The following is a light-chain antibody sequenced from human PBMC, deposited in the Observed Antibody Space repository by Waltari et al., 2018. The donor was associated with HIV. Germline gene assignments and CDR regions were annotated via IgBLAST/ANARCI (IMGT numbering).Light chain of an antibody. J-gene: IGKJ2*01. CDR2: WAS. V-gene: IGKV4-1*01. CDR3: QQFHSLPYT. CDR1: QSLLYPSRNRNY. Sequence: DIVLTQSPDFLAVSLGERATINCKSSQSLLYPSRNRNYLTWYQQKPGQPPKLLIYWASTRASGVPDRFSGSGSGTDFTLTISSLQTEDVAVYYCQQFHSLPYTFGQGTKLEIK.